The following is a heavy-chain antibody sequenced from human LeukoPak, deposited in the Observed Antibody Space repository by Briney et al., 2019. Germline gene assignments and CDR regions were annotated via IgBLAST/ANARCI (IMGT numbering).Heavy chain of an antibody. D-gene: IGHD1-26*01. CDR3: ARDPIRASRENWFDP. J-gene: IGHJ5*02. V-gene: IGHV1-2*02. CDR2: INPNSGGT. Sequence: ASVKVSCKASRYTFTSYAMNWVRQAPGQGLEWMGWINPNSGGTNYAQKFQGRVTMTRDTSISTAYMELSRLRSDDTAVYYCARDPIRASRENWFDPWGQGTLVTVSS. CDR1: RYTFTSYA.